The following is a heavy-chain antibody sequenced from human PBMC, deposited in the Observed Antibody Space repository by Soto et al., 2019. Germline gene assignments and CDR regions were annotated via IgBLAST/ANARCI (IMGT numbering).Heavy chain of an antibody. V-gene: IGHV5-51*01. CDR1: GYSFTSYW. J-gene: IGHJ6*03. Sequence: PGESLTISCKGSGYSFTSYWIGWVRQMPGKGLEWMGIIYPGDSDTRYSPSFQGQVTISADKSISTAYLQWSSLKASDTAMYYCARVTRPHKYYYYYYMDVWGKGTTVTVSS. CDR3: ARVTRPHKYYYYYYMDV. CDR2: IYPGDSDT. D-gene: IGHD5-18*01.